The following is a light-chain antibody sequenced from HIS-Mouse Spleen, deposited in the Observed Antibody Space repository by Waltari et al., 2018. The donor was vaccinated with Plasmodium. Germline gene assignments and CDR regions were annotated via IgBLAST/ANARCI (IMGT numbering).Light chain of an antibody. CDR1: TLGANY. J-gene: IGLJ2*01. V-gene: IGLV3-1*01. CDR2: QDS. Sequence: SYELTQPPSVSVSPGQTASITCSGDTLGANYACWYQHKPGQSPVLVIYQDSKRPSGIPERFSGSNSGNTATLTISGTQAMDEADYYCQAWDSSTVVFGGGTKLTVL. CDR3: QAWDSSTVV.